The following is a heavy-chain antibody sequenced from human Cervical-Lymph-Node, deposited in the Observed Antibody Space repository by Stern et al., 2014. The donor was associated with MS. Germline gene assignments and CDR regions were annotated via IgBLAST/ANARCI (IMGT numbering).Heavy chain of an antibody. V-gene: IGHV1-8*01. CDR3: ARGRELLSLDY. J-gene: IGHJ4*02. Sequence: VQLVQSGAEVKKTGASVKVSCKVSGYTVTSYDINWVRQGTAQGLEWMGWMNPYSGNAVYAQKFQGRVTMTRDTSTSTAYLELTSLRSEDTAVFYCARGRELLSLDYWGQGTLVTVSS. D-gene: IGHD1-26*01. CDR1: GYTVTSYD. CDR2: MNPYSGNA.